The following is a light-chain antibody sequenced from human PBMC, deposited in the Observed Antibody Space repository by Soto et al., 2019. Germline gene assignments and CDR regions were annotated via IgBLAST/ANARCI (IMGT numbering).Light chain of an antibody. J-gene: IGLJ2*01. CDR3: SSYEGSNNLL. Sequence: QSALTQPPSASGSPGQSVTISCTGTSSDVDDYRYVSWYQQHPGKVPKLIIYEVSKRPSGVPDRFSGSKSGNTASLTVSGLQAEDEADYYCSSYEGSNNLLFGGGTKVTVL. CDR1: SSDVDDYRY. V-gene: IGLV2-8*01. CDR2: EVS.